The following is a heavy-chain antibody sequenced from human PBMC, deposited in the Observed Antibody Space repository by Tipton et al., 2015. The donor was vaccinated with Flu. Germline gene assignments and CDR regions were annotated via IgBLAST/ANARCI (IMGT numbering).Heavy chain of an antibody. J-gene: IGHJ5*02. CDR3: ARRDYSNYVSDPKSWFDP. D-gene: IGHD4-11*01. V-gene: IGHV4-61*02. Sequence: TLSLTCTVSGGSISSGTYFWSWIRQPAGKGLEWIGRIYTSGSTNCSPSLKSRVTISVDTSKNQFSLKLSSVTAADTAVYYCARRDYSNYVSDPKSWFDPGARESWSPSP. CDR2: IYTSGST. CDR1: GGSISSGTYF.